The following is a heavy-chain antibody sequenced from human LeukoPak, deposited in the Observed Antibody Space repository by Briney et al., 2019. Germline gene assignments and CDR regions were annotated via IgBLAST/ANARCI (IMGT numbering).Heavy chain of an antibody. CDR1: GGSISSGSYY. D-gene: IGHD3-3*01. CDR2: IYTSGST. V-gene: IGHV4-61*02. CDR3: ARYNPYYDFWSGLYYYYMDV. J-gene: IGHJ6*03. Sequence: SETLSLTCTVSGGSISSGSYYWSWIRQPAGKGLEWIVRIYTSGSTNYNPSLKGRVTISVDTSKNQFSLKLSSVTAADTAVYYCARYNPYYDFWSGLYYYYMDVWGKGTTVTVSS.